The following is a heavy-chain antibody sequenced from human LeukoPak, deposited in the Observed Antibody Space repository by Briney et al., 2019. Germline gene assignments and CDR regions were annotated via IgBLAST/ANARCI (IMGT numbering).Heavy chain of an antibody. CDR2: IYHSGST. V-gene: IGHV4-34*01. Sequence: PSETLSLTCAVYGGSFSGYYWSWIRQPPGKGLEWIGEIYHSGSTYYNPSLKSRVTISVDTSKNQFSLKLSSVTAADTAVYYCARDLDWRDYDENWFDPWGQGTLVTVSS. J-gene: IGHJ5*02. D-gene: IGHD3-22*01. CDR3: ARDLDWRDYDENWFDP. CDR1: GGSFSGYY.